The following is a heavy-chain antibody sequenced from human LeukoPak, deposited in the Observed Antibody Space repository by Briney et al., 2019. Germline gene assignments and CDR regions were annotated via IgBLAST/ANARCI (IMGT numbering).Heavy chain of an antibody. CDR1: GGTFSSYA. J-gene: IGHJ6*02. CDR3: ASFRYCSSTSCYEDFYYYYGMDV. CDR2: IIPIFGTA. D-gene: IGHD2-2*01. Sequence: SVKVSCKASGGTFSSYAISWVRQAPGQGLGWMGGIIPIFGTANYAQKFQGRVTITADESTSTAYMELSSLRSEDTAVYYCASFRYCSSTSCYEDFYYYYGMDVWGQGTTVTVSS. V-gene: IGHV1-69*13.